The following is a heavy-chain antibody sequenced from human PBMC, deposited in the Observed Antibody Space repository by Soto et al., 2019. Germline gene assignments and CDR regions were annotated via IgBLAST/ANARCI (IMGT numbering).Heavy chain of an antibody. Sequence: QVQLVESGGGMVQPGRSLRLSCAASGFTFSSYGMHWVRQAPGKGLEWVAVISYDGSNKYYADSVKGRFTISRDNSKNTLYLQMNSLRAEDTAVYYCAKDFRVPDLWGTQPDYWGQGTLVTVSS. V-gene: IGHV3-30*18. CDR1: GFTFSSYG. CDR3: AKDFRVPDLWGTQPDY. D-gene: IGHD3-16*01. J-gene: IGHJ4*02. CDR2: ISYDGSNK.